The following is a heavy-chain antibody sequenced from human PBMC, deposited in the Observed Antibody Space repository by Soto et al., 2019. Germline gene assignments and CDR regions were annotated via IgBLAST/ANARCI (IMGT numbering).Heavy chain of an antibody. Sequence: SETLSLTCAFSGGSISGYYWTWIRQPPGKGLEWIGYIYYSGITNYNPSLRSRVTLSIDTSKNQFSLKLSSVTAADTAVYYCARGKDYYFDFWGLGTLVTVSS. CDR1: GGSISGYY. V-gene: IGHV4-59*01. CDR2: IYYSGIT. CDR3: ARGKDYYFDF. J-gene: IGHJ4*02.